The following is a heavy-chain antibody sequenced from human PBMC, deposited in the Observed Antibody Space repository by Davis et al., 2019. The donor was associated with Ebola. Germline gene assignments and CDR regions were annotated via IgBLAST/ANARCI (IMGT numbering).Heavy chain of an antibody. J-gene: IGHJ4*02. D-gene: IGHD3-22*01. CDR3: ARRANYYDSSVDY. V-gene: IGHV5-51*01. Sequence: GESLKISCQGSGYSFTSYWIGWVRQMPGKGLEWMGIIYPGDSDTRYSPSFQGQVTISADKSISTAYLQWSSLKASDTAMYYCARRANYYDSSVDYWGQGTLVTVSS. CDR1: GYSFTSYW. CDR2: IYPGDSDT.